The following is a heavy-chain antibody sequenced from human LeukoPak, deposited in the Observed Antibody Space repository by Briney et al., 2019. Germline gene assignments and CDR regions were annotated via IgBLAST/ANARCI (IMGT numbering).Heavy chain of an antibody. D-gene: IGHD1-14*01. CDR2: ISYDGSNK. J-gene: IGHJ3*02. CDR3: ATAVSRYTLTWGGFDI. CDR1: VFTFSSYC. Sequence: GGSLRLSCAVSVFTFSSYCMHWVRQAPGQGLEWVAVISYDGSNKYYADSVKGRFTISGDDSKNTLYLQMNSLKTEDAGVYYCATAVSRYTLTWGGFDIWGQGTRVTVSS. V-gene: IGHV3-30-3*01.